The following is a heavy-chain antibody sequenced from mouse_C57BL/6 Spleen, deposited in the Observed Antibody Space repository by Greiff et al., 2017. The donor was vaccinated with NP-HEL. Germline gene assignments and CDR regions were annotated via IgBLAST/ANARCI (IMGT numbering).Heavy chain of an antibody. D-gene: IGHD3-2*02. V-gene: IGHV1-47*01. CDR3: ARPDSSGPWFAY. CDR2: FHPYNDDT. J-gene: IGHJ3*01. CDR1: GYTFTTYP. Sequence: QVHVKQSGAELVKPGASVKMSCKASGYTFTTYPIEWMKQNHGKSLEWIGNFHPYNDDTKYNEKFKGKATLTVEKSSSTVYLELSRLTSDDSAVYYCARPDSSGPWFAYWGQGTLVTVSA.